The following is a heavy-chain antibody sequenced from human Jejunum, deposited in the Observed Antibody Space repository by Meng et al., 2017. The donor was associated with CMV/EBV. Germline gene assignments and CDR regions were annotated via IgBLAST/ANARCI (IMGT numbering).Heavy chain of an antibody. D-gene: IGHD2-21*01. CDR1: GASISSGDYF. CDR2: IHHSGSA. CDR3: ASFDHIPRRNYFDY. V-gene: IGHV4-30-4*08. Sequence: VHLKESGPGSVKPSQSLSVTCTVSGASISSGDYFWTWLRQPPGKGLEWIGYIHHSGSAYYNPSLKSRVSISVDTSKNQFSLNLNSMTAADTAVYYCASFDHIPRRNYFDYWGQGTLVTVSS. J-gene: IGHJ4*02.